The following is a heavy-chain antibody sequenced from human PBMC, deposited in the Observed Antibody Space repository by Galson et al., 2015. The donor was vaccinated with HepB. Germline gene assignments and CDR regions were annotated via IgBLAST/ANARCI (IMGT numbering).Heavy chain of an antibody. Sequence: SLRLSCAASEFTVSNNYMSWVRQAPGKGLEWVALIWFDGSKRYYVDSVKDRFTISRDNSKNIVYLEMNSLRAEDTAVYFCARWLGDLSSLDYWGQGIVVTVSS. CDR3: ARWLGDLSSLDY. CDR1: EFTVSNNY. J-gene: IGHJ4*02. V-gene: IGHV3-33*08. D-gene: IGHD3-10*01. CDR2: IWFDGSKR.